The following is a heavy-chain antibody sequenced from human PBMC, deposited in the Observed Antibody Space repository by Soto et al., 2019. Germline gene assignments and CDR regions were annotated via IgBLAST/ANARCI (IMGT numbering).Heavy chain of an antibody. D-gene: IGHD6-13*01. Sequence: SQTLSLTCVICGDSVSSNSAAWNWIRQSPSRGLEWLGRTYYRSKWYNDYAVSVKSRITINPDTSKNQFSLQLNSVTPEDTAVYYCARDEGPRYSSSWGVFDYWGQGTLVTVSS. CDR3: ARDEGPRYSSSWGVFDY. CDR1: GDSVSSNSAA. J-gene: IGHJ4*02. CDR2: TYYRSKWYN. V-gene: IGHV6-1*01.